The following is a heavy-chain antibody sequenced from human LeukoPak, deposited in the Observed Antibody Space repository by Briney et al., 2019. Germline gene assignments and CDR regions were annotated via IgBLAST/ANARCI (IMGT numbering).Heavy chain of an antibody. CDR2: FDPEDGET. D-gene: IGHD3-10*01. J-gene: IGHJ4*02. CDR1: GYTLTELS. CDR3: ATRGVTMVRGVIMSYYFDC. V-gene: IGHV1-24*01. Sequence: ASVKVSCKVSGYTLTELSMHWVRQAPGKGLEWMGGFDPEDGETIYAQKFQGRVTMTEDTSTDTAYMELSSLRSEDTAVYYCATRGVTMVRGVIMSYYFDCWGQGTLVTVSS.